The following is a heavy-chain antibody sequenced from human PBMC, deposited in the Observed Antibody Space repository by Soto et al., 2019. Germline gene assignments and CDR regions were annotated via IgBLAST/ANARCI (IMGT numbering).Heavy chain of an antibody. CDR3: AKNSENFGDSKYDY. CDR1: RFTFSSYA. D-gene: IGHD4-17*01. Sequence: GGSLRLSSAASRFTFSSYAMSWFRQSAGKVLEWVSIISGNGGNTYYADSVKGRFTISRDNSKNTLYLQMNSLRAEDTAVYYCAKNSENFGDSKYDYWGQGT. J-gene: IGHJ4*02. V-gene: IGHV3-23*01. CDR2: ISGNGGNT.